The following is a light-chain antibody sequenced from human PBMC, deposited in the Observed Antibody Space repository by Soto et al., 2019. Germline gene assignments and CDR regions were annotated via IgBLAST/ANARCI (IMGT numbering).Light chain of an antibody. V-gene: IGKV1-5*03. CDR1: QSISSW. Sequence: DIQMTQSPSTLSASVGDRVTITCRASQSISSWLAWYQQKPGKAPKLLIYKASSLESGVPSRFSGSGSGTEFTLTISSLQPDDFATYYCQQYNKGPYTFGQGTKLEIK. CDR2: KAS. CDR3: QQYNKGPYT. J-gene: IGKJ2*01.